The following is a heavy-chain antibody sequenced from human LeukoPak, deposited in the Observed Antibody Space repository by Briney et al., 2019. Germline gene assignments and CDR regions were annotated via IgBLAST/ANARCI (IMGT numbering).Heavy chain of an antibody. V-gene: IGHV3-48*03. CDR3: ARVMEYYYYYMDV. Sequence: GGSLRLSCAASGLTFSSYEMNWVRQAPGKGLEWVSYISHSVSTIYYTDSVKGRFTISRDNAKNSLYLQMNSLRAEDTAVYYCARVMEYYYYYMDVWGKGTTVTVSS. D-gene: IGHD3-10*01. CDR1: GLTFSSYE. J-gene: IGHJ6*03. CDR2: ISHSVSTI.